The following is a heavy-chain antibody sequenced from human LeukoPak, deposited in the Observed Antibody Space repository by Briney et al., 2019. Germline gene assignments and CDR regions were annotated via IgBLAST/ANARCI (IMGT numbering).Heavy chain of an antibody. CDR2: ISYIGST. CDR3: ARDLVTVTKGFDI. D-gene: IGHD4-17*01. V-gene: IGHV4-59*11. Sequence: SDNLSLTCAVSDDSFSSHYWTWIRQPPGKGLEWIGYISYIGSTNYNPSLKSRVTISIDTSKNEFSLKLTSVTAADTAVYYCARDLVTVTKGFDIWGQGTMVTVSS. CDR1: DDSFSSHY. J-gene: IGHJ3*02.